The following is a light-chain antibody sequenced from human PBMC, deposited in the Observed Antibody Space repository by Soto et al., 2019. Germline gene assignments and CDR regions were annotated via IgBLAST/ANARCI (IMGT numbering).Light chain of an antibody. V-gene: IGLV2-14*01. J-gene: IGLJ3*02. CDR3: SSFTSRNTRV. Sequence: QSALTQPASVSGSPGQSITISCTGTSSDVGGYNYVSWYQQHPGKAPKLMIYEVSNRPSGVSNRFSGSKSGNTASLTISGLQAEEEADSYCSSFTSRNTRVFGGGTKLTVL. CDR2: EVS. CDR1: SSDVGGYNY.